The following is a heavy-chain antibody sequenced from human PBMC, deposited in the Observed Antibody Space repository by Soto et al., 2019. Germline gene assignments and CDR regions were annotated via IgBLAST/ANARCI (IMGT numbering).Heavy chain of an antibody. Sequence: PSETLSLTCAVYGGSFSGYYWSWIRQPPGKGLEWIGEINHSGSTNYNPSLKSRVTISVDTSKNQFSLKLSSVTAADTAVYYCARGRFCNRLYYYYYMDVCGKRTTVTVS. CDR2: INHSGST. J-gene: IGHJ6*03. V-gene: IGHV4-34*01. CDR1: GGSFSGYY. D-gene: IGHD3-3*01. CDR3: ARGRFCNRLYYYYYMDV.